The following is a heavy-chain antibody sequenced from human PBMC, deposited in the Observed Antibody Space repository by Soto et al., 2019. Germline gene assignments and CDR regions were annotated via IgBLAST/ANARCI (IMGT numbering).Heavy chain of an antibody. CDR3: ARHLVGSTRGNFDY. D-gene: IGHD2-2*01. CDR1: GYSFTIYW. J-gene: IGHJ4*01. CDR2: IYPYDSDT. V-gene: IGHV5-51*01. Sequence: GESLKISCKTSGYSFTIYWIGWVRQMPGKGMEWMGNIYPYDSDTRYRPSFQGQVTISADTSITTAYLQWSGLRASDTAMYFCARHLVGSTRGNFDYWGQGTLVTVSS.